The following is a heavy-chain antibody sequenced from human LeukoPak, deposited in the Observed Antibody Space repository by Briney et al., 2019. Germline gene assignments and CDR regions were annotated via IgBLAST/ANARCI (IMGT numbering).Heavy chain of an antibody. CDR2: IIPIFGTA. Sequence: ASVKVSCKASGGTFSSYAISWVRQAPGQGLEWMGGIIPIFGTANYAQKFQGRVTITADKSTSTAYMELSSLRSEDTAVYYCARVSGDAYYFDYWGQGTLVTVSS. CDR1: GGTFSSYA. D-gene: IGHD2-21*02. V-gene: IGHV1-69*06. J-gene: IGHJ4*02. CDR3: ARVSGDAYYFDY.